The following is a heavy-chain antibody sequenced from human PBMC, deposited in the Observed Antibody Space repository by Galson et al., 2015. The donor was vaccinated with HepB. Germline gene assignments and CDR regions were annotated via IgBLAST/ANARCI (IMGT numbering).Heavy chain of an antibody. D-gene: IGHD2/OR15-2a*01. Sequence: SVKVSCKASGYTFTDYVVNWVRQAPGQGLEWMGWMNTNTGKPTYAPGFAGRFVFSLDTSVTTAYLQISSLETDDTAVYYCARTEEPTTLGGGGLLFDPWGQGTLVIVSS. CDR3: ARTEEPTTLGGGGLLFDP. J-gene: IGHJ5*02. CDR2: MNTNTGKP. V-gene: IGHV7-4-1*02. CDR1: GYTFTDYV.